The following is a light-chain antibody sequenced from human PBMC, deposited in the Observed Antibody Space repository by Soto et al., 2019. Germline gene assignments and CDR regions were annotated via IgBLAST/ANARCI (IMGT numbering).Light chain of an antibody. CDR1: SSDVGAFNY. J-gene: IGLJ3*02. V-gene: IGLV2-14*01. CDR2: EVR. CDR3: SSYTTSSTLV. Sequence: QSALTQPASVSGSPGQSIAISCTGTSSDVGAFNYVSWYQQHPGKAPKLMIFEVRNRPSGVSYRFSGSKSGNTASLTISGLQAEDEADYYCSSYTTSSTLVFGGGTKLTVL.